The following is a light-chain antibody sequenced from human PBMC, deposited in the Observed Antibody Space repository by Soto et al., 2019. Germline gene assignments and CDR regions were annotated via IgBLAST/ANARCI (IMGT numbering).Light chain of an antibody. Sequence: EIVFTHSPSTLSLSPGERATLSCRASQSVSNYLAWYQQKPGQAPRLLIYGASSRATGIPDRFSGSGSGTDFTLTISRLEPEDFAVYYCQQYGSPRFGGGTKVDIK. CDR3: QQYGSPR. CDR2: GAS. V-gene: IGKV3-20*01. J-gene: IGKJ4*01. CDR1: QSVSNY.